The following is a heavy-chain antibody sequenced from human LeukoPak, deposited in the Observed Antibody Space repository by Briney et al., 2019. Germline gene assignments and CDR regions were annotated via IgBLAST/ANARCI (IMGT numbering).Heavy chain of an antibody. D-gene: IGHD2-2*02. CDR2: INPNSGAT. CDR3: ARSIRIDQDY. J-gene: IGHJ4*02. V-gene: IGHV1-2*06. CDR1: GYTFTGYY. Sequence: GASVKVSCKASGYTFTGYYMYWVRQAPGQGLEWMGRINPNSGATNYAQKFQGRVTMTTDTSISTAYMELSSLRSDDTAVYYCARSIRIDQDYWGQGTLVTVSS.